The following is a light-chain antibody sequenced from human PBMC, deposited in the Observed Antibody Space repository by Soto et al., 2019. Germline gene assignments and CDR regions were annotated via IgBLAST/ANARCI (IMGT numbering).Light chain of an antibody. V-gene: IGLV2-14*03. CDR1: SSDVGTYGY. CDR3: SSFSGSTSWV. Sequence: QSVLTQPASVSGSPGQSITIPCTGTSSDVGTYGYVSWYQHHPGKAPQLMIYYVSNRPSGVSDRFSGSKSGNTASLTISGLQAEDEADSYCSSFSGSTSWVFGGGTKLTVL. CDR2: YVS. J-gene: IGLJ3*02.